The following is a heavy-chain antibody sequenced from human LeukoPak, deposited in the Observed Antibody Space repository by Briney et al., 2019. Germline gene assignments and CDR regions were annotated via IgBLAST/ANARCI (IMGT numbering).Heavy chain of an antibody. Sequence: SETLSLTCTVSGGSISSYYWSWIRPPPGKGLEWIGYIYYSGSTNYNPSLKSRVTISVDTSKNQFSLNLSSVTAADTAVYYCARVHGSSYYYYYMDVWGKGTTVTVSS. J-gene: IGHJ6*03. D-gene: IGHD3-10*01. CDR2: IYYSGST. V-gene: IGHV4-59*01. CDR1: GGSISSYY. CDR3: ARVHGSSYYYYYMDV.